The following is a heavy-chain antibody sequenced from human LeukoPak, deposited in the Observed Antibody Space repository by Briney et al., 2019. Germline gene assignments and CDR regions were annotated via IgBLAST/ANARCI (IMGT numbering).Heavy chain of an antibody. D-gene: IGHD1-1*01. CDR3: ARPVSSRLGWFDP. V-gene: IGHV4-39*01. CDR2: IYYSGST. Sequence: PSETLSLTCTVSGGSISSSPYYWGWIRQPPGKGLEWIGTIYYSGSTYYNPSLKSRVTISVDTSKNQFSLKLTSVTAADTAVYYCARPVSSRLGWFDPWGQGTLVTVSS. J-gene: IGHJ5*02. CDR1: GGSISSSPYY.